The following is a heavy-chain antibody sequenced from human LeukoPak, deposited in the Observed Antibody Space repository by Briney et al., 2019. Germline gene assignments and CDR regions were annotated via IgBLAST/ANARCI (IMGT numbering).Heavy chain of an antibody. V-gene: IGHV4-4*09. CDR1: GGSISSYY. CDR3: ARWRIVGATDDAFDI. Sequence: PSETLSLTCTVSGGSISSYYWSWIRQPPGKGLEWIGYIYTSGSTSYNPSLKSRVTISVDTSKNQFSLKLSSVTAADTAVYYCARWRIVGATDDAFDIWGQGTMVTVSS. J-gene: IGHJ3*02. D-gene: IGHD1-26*01. CDR2: IYTSGST.